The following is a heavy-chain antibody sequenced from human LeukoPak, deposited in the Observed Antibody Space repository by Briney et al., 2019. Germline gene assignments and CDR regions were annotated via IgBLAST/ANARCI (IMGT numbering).Heavy chain of an antibody. V-gene: IGHV4-34*01. D-gene: IGHD2-2*01. CDR2: IDHSGST. Sequence: SETLSLTCAVYGGSFSGSYWSWIRQPSGKGLEWIGEIDHSGSTNYNPSLKSRVTISVDTSKKQFSLKLSSVTAADTAVYYCARPYCSSTSCYGPGWFDPWGQGTLVTVSS. CDR1: GGSFSGSY. CDR3: ARPYCSSTSCYGPGWFDP. J-gene: IGHJ5*02.